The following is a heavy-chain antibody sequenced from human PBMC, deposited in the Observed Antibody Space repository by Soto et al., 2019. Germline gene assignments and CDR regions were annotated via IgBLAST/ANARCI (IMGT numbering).Heavy chain of an antibody. CDR2: ISGSGGST. D-gene: IGHD2-15*01. J-gene: IGHJ4*02. Sequence: PGGSLRLSCAASGFTFSSYAVSWVRQAPGKGLEWVSAISGSGGSTYYADSVKGRFTISRDNSKNTLYLQMNSLRAEDTAVYYCAKVPVAPLQVFDYWGQGTLVTVSS. CDR1: GFTFSSYA. V-gene: IGHV3-23*01. CDR3: AKVPVAPLQVFDY.